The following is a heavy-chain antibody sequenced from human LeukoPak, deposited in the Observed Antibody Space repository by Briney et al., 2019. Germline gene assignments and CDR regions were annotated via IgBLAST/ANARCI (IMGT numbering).Heavy chain of an antibody. V-gene: IGHV3-21*01. CDR2: ISSSSSYI. Sequence: GGSLRLSCAASGFTFSSYSMNWVRQAPGKGLEWVSSISSSSSYIYYADSVKGRFTISRDNAKNSLYLQMNSLRAEDTAVYYCAGDPAGGARGSYGFDYWGQGTLVTVSS. CDR1: GFTFSSYS. CDR3: AGDPAGGARGSYGFDY. D-gene: IGHD1-26*01. J-gene: IGHJ4*02.